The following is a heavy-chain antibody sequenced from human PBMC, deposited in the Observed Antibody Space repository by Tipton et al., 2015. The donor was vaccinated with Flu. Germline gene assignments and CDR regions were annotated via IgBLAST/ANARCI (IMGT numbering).Heavy chain of an antibody. V-gene: IGHV4-39*07. Sequence: TLSLTCTVSGGSISSSSYYWGWIRQPPGKGLEWIGSIYYSGSTYYNPSLKSRVTISVDTSKNQFSLKLSSVTAADTAVYYCARDRGRKNYYDSSGYRRDYYYGMDVWGQGTTVTVSS. CDR2: IYYSGST. CDR1: GGSISSSSYY. D-gene: IGHD3-22*01. CDR3: ARDRGRKNYYDSSGYRRDYYYGMDV. J-gene: IGHJ6*02.